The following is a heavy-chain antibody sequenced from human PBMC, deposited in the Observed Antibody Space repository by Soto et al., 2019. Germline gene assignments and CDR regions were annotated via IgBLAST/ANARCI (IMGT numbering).Heavy chain of an antibody. CDR1: GLTLSDYY. CDR3: SGAALVLVLAAMHY. Sequence: PGGSLRLSCAASGLTLSDYYMSWIGQAPGKGLEWVSSISSSGSTIYYADSVKGRFTISRDNAKNSLYLQMNSLRAEDTAVYYCSGAALVLVLAAMHYWGQGTLVTVSS. J-gene: IGHJ4*02. V-gene: IGHV3-11*01. D-gene: IGHD2-2*01. CDR2: ISSSGSTI.